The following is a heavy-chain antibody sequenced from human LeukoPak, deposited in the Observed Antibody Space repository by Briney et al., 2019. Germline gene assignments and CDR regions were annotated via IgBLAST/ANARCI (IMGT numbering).Heavy chain of an antibody. J-gene: IGHJ4*02. CDR2: ISGSGART. Sequence: GGSLRLSCAASGFTFSSYAMSWVRQAPGKGLEWVSAISGSGARTFYADSVEGRFTISKDNSKNTLYLQVNSLRAEDTAVYYCAKGKDYRMKGSFEYWGQGTLVTVAS. CDR3: AKGKDYRMKGSFEY. D-gene: IGHD1-14*01. V-gene: IGHV3-23*01. CDR1: GFTFSSYA.